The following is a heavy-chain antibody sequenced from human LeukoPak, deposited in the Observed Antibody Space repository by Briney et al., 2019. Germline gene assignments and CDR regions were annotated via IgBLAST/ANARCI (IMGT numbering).Heavy chain of an antibody. V-gene: IGHV1-18*01. CDR1: GYTFTSYG. D-gene: IGHD6-19*01. Sequence: ASVKVSCKASGYTFTSYGISWVRQAPGQGPEWMGWISAYNGNTNYAQKLQGRITMTTDTSTSTAYMELRSLRSDDTAVYYCARSIAVAGSFDYWGQGTLVTVSS. J-gene: IGHJ4*02. CDR2: ISAYNGNT. CDR3: ARSIAVAGSFDY.